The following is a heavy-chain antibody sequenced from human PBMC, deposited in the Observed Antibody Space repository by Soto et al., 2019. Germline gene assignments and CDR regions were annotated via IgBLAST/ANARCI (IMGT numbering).Heavy chain of an antibody. Sequence: ASVKVSCKASGYTFTNYPITWVRRAPGQGLEWMGWISAHSGDTKYAQKFQGRVTMTTDTSTSTAYLELRSLRSDDTAVYYCGRTNTMLFLAPAYWGQGTLVTVSS. J-gene: IGHJ4*02. CDR1: GYTFTNYP. CDR3: GRTNTMLFLAPAY. CDR2: ISAHSGDT. V-gene: IGHV1-18*01. D-gene: IGHD1-1*01.